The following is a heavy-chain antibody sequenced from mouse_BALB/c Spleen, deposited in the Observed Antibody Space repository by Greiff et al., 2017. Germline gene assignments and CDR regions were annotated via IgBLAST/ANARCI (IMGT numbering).Heavy chain of an antibody. CDR3: ARTDGYASWFAY. CDR2: ISSGSSTI. D-gene: IGHD2-3*01. Sequence: DVKLVESGGGLVQPGGSRKLSCAASGFTFSSFGMHWVRQAPEKGLEWVAYISSGSSTIYYADTVKGRFTISRDNPKNTLFLQMTSLRSEDTAMYYCARTDGYASWFAYWGQGTLVTVSA. J-gene: IGHJ3*01. CDR1: GFTFSSFG. V-gene: IGHV5-17*02.